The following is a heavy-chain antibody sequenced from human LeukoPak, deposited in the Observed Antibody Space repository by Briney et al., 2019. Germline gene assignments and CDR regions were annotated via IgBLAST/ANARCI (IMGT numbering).Heavy chain of an antibody. D-gene: IGHD3-10*01. CDR1: GLTVSRNY. Sequence: GGSLRLSCAASGLTVSRNYMSWVRQAPGKGLESVPVIYSGGSTYYADSVRGRFTISRDNSKNTLYLQMNSLRVEDTAVYYCARVGGHWGQGTLVTVSS. CDR3: ARVGGH. J-gene: IGHJ4*02. V-gene: IGHV3-53*01. CDR2: IYSGGST.